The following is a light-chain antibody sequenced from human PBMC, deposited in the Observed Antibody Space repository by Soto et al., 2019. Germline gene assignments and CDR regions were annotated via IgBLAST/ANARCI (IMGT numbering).Light chain of an antibody. J-gene: IGLJ1*01. CDR3: CQYPGPSSLFSSV. V-gene: IGLV2-11*01. CDR1: SSDVGGYNY. Sequence: QSALTQPRSVSGSPGQSVAISCTGTSSDVGGYNYVSWYQQHPGKAPKLMIYDVTKRPSGVPDRFSGSKSGNTASLTISGLRPVFEAVYYCCQYPGPSSLFSSVFGTGPKLTVL. CDR2: DVT.